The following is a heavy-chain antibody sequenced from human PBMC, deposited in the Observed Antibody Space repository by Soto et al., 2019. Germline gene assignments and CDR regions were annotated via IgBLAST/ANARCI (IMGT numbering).Heavy chain of an antibody. CDR3: ARGGPAPYYYYGMDG. V-gene: IGHV1-18*01. D-gene: IGHD1-26*01. CDR1: GYSFTTYG. J-gene: IGHJ6*02. CDR2: ISAYNGNT. Sequence: QVQLVQSGGEVKKPGASVKVSCKTSGYSFTTYGISWVRQAPGQGLEWMGWISAYNGNTNYAQKLQGRVTMTTDTSTSSALIGLRGLRSDGTGVYFFARGGPAPYYYYGMDGWGQGSTVTVSS.